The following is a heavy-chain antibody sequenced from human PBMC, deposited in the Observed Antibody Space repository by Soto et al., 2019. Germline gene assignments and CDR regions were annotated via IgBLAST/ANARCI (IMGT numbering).Heavy chain of an antibody. J-gene: IGHJ5*02. CDR3: ARLVYDSSGYYYGNNWFDP. Sequence: SETLCLTCTVSGGSISSSSYYWGWIRQPPGKGLEWIGSIYYSGSTYYNPSLKSRVTISVDTSKNQFSLKLSSVTAADTAVYYCARLVYDSSGYYYGNNWFDPWGQGTLVTVSS. CDR1: GGSISSSSYY. V-gene: IGHV4-39*01. D-gene: IGHD3-22*01. CDR2: IYYSGST.